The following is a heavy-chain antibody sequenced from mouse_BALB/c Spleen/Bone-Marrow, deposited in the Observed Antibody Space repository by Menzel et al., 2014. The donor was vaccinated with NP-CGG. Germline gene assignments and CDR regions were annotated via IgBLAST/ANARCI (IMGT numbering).Heavy chain of an antibody. CDR3: GRRCNYDAMDY. CDR1: GYSFTGYF. CDR2: INPYHGDT. Sequence: EVQLQQSGPELVEPGASVKISCKASGYSFTGYFMNWVRQSHGKSLEWIGRINPYHGDTFYNQNFKGKATLTVDKSSSTVYMEFLSLTSEDSAVYYCGRRCNYDAMDYWGQGTSVTVSS. J-gene: IGHJ4*01. D-gene: IGHD2-1*01. V-gene: IGHV1-37*01.